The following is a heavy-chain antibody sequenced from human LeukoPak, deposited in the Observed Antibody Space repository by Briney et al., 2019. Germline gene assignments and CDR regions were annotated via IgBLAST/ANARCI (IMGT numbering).Heavy chain of an antibody. D-gene: IGHD3-10*01. Sequence: PGGSLRLSCAASGFTFSSYWMSWVRQAPGKGLEWVANIKQDGSEKYYVDSVKGRFTISRDNAKNSLYLQMNGLRAEDTAVYYCASANTYYYGSGSSYYMDVWGKGTTVTVSS. V-gene: IGHV3-7*01. CDR1: GFTFSSYW. CDR3: ASANTYYYGSGSSYYMDV. CDR2: IKQDGSEK. J-gene: IGHJ6*03.